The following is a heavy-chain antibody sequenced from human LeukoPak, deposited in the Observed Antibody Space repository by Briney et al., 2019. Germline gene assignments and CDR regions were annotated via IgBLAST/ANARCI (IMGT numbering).Heavy chain of an antibody. CDR1: GFTFSRYS. J-gene: IGHJ4*02. D-gene: IGHD3-16*02. V-gene: IGHV3-21*01. CDR2: ISISSSYI. Sequence: GGSLRLSCAASGFTFSRYSMNWVRQAPGKGLEWVSSISISSSYIYYADSVKGRFTMSRDNAKNSLYLQMNSLRAEDTAVYYCARGGRYDSVWGRYRQKDGFDYWGQGTLVTVSS. CDR3: ARGGRYDSVWGRYRQKDGFDY.